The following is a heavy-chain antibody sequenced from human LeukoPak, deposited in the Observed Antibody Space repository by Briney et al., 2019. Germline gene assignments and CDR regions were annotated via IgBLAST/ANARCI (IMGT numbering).Heavy chain of an antibody. D-gene: IGHD5-12*01. J-gene: IGHJ6*02. CDR2: IYYSGST. CDR3: ARLGIVATIYYYGMDV. V-gene: IGHV4-59*08. CDR1: GGSISSYY. Sequence: PSETLSLTCTVSGGSISSYYWSWIRQPPGKGLEWIGYIYYSGSTNYNPSLKSRVTISVATSKNQFSLKLSSVTAADPAVYYCARLGIVATIYYYGMDVWGQGTTVTVSS.